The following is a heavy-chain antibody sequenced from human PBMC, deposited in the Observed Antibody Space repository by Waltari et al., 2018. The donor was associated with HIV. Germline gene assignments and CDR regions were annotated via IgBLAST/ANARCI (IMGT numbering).Heavy chain of an antibody. V-gene: IGHV3-9*01. CDR1: GFRFTDYA. CDR3: ARGPMYKWFDP. J-gene: IGHJ5*02. Sequence: EVQLVESGGDLVQPGGSLRLSCAAYGFRFTDYAMHWVRQAPGKGLEWVSGISWRSGNIAYADSVRGRFTISRDNAKNSLYLRMNSLRPDDTGFYYCARGPMYKWFDPWGQGTLVTVSS. CDR2: ISWRSGNI. D-gene: IGHD3-10*02.